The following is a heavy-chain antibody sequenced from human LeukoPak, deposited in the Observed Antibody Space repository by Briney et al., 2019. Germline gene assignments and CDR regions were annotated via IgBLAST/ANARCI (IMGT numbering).Heavy chain of an antibody. J-gene: IGHJ4*02. CDR2: IFRDGSFT. CDR1: GFAFSNYW. CDR3: ARDGDGYNFDY. V-gene: IGHV3-74*01. Sequence: PGGSLRLSCAASGFAFSNYWMHWVRQVPGKGLVWVSRIFRDGSFTDYADAVKGRFTMSRDNTKNTLYLQMNSLRAGDTAVYYCARDGDGYNFDYWGQGILVTVSS. D-gene: IGHD5-24*01.